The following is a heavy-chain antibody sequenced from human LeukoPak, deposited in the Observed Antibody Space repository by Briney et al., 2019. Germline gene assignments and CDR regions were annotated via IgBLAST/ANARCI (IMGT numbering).Heavy chain of an antibody. V-gene: IGHV3-9*01. CDR1: GFTFDDYA. J-gene: IGHJ4*02. D-gene: IGHD3-10*01. CDR2: ISWNSGSI. Sequence: GRSLRLSCAASGFTFDDYAMHWVRQAPGKGLEWVSGISWNSGSIGYADSVKGRFTISRDNAKNSLYLQMNSLRAEDTALYYCAKGLWFGELSNFDYWGQGTLVTVSS. CDR3: AKGLWFGELSNFDY.